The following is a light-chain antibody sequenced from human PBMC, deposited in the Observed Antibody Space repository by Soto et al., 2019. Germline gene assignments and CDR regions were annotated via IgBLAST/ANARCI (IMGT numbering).Light chain of an antibody. Sequence: SALTQPASVSGSPGQSITSSCTGTSSDIGSYNLVSWYQQHPGKAPKVIIYEGNERPSGVSNRFSGSKSGNTASLTISGLQAADEADYYCCSYAGSMTGVFGGGTKVTVL. J-gene: IGLJ3*02. CDR2: EGN. CDR3: CSYAGSMTGV. CDR1: SSDIGSYNL. V-gene: IGLV2-23*01.